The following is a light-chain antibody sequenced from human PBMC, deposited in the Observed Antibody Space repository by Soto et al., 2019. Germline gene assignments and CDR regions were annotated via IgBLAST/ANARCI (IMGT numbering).Light chain of an antibody. CDR2: DTS. J-gene: IGLJ2*01. CDR3: LLSYNAARV. CDR1: TGAVTSNHH. Sequence: QDVVTQEPALTGSPGGTVTLTCRSCTGAVTSNHHPYWFQQKAGQAPRTLIYDTSNKHSWTPARFSGSLLGDKAALTLSGAQPEDEAQYYCLLSYNAARVFGGGTKVTVL. V-gene: IGLV7-46*01.